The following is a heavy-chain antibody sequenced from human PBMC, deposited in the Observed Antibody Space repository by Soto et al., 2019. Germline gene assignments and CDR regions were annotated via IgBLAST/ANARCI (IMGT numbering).Heavy chain of an antibody. Sequence: EVQLLESGGGLVQPGGSLRLSCAASGFTFSNYAMSWVRQAPGKGLEWVLTISDGCAYTYFADSVEGRFIISRDNSKNTVYLQLNSLRAEDTAVYYCAKHERYYFDYWGQGTLVTVSS. CDR2: ISDGCAYT. CDR3: AKHERYYFDY. J-gene: IGHJ4*02. V-gene: IGHV3-23*01. CDR1: GFTFSNYA.